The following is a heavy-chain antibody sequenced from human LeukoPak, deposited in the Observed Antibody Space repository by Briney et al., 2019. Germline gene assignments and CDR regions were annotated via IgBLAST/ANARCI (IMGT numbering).Heavy chain of an antibody. J-gene: IGHJ4*02. Sequence: GGSLRLSCAASGFTFSSYGMSWVRQAPGKGLEWVSAISGSGGSTYYADSVKGRFTISRDNAKNSLYLQMNSLRAEDTAVYYCAREGYDYVWGSPGYFDYWGQGALVTVSS. CDR3: AREGYDYVWGSPGYFDY. D-gene: IGHD3-16*01. CDR2: ISGSGGST. V-gene: IGHV3-23*01. CDR1: GFTFSSYG.